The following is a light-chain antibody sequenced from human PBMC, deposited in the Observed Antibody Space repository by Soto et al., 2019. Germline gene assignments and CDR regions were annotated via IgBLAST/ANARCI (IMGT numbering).Light chain of an antibody. CDR1: SSDVGAYDY. V-gene: IGLV2-8*01. Sequence: QSALTQPPSASGSPGQSVTISCTGTSSDVGAYDYVSWYQQHPGKAPKLMIYEINKRPSAVPDRFSGSKSGTSASLAITGLQAEDEADYYCQSYDSSLNGHVFGTGTKVTVL. CDR2: EIN. CDR3: QSYDSSLNGHV. J-gene: IGLJ1*01.